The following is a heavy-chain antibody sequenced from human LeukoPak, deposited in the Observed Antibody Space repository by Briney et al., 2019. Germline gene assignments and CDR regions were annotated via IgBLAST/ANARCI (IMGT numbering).Heavy chain of an antibody. V-gene: IGHV1-2*02. D-gene: IGHD6-25*01. J-gene: IGHJ4*02. Sequence: ASVKVSCKAPGNTFAGHNIHWMRQAPGQGLELMGWINPDRGGTDYARQFQGRVTMTSDKSIRAAYMELSSLVSEDSAVYFCAISIQAAAISAFDYWGQGTLVTVSS. CDR2: INPDRGGT. CDR3: AISIQAAAISAFDY. CDR1: GNTFAGHN.